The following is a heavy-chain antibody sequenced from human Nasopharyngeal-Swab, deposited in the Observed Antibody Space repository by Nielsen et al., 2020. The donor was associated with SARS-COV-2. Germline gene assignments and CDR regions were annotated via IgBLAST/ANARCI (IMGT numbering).Heavy chain of an antibody. J-gene: IGHJ6*04. CDR3: ARRTRYGITGTRGGFPV. CDR2: ISSSGSTI. Sequence: WIRQPPGKGLEWVSYISSSGSTIYYADSVKGRFTISRDNAKNSLYLQMNSLRAEDTAVYYCARRTRYGITGTRGGFPVWGKGTTVTVSS. V-gene: IGHV3-11*04. D-gene: IGHD1-7*01.